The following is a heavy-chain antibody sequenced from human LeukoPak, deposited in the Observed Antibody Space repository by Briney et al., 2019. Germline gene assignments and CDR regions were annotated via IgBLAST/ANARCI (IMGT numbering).Heavy chain of an antibody. Sequence: TSETLSLTCTVSGYSIRNGYNWGWIRLSPGKGPEWLGSIYQSGSTYDNPSLKSRVTISLDTSKNQFSLKLTSVTAADTAVYYCASDLVALDNWGLGTLVTVSS. CDR1: GYSIRNGYN. J-gene: IGHJ4*02. CDR3: ASDLVALDN. V-gene: IGHV4-38-2*02. CDR2: IYQSGST.